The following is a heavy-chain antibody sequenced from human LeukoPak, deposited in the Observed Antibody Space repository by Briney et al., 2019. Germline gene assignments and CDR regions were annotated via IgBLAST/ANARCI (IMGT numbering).Heavy chain of an antibody. Sequence: ASVKVSCKASGYTFTGYYMHWVRQAPGQGLEWMGRINPNSGGTNCAQKFQGRVTVTRDTSISTAYMELSRLRSDDTAVYYCASGYSGYALGAFDIWGQGTMVTVSS. CDR2: INPNSGGT. J-gene: IGHJ3*02. V-gene: IGHV1-2*06. D-gene: IGHD5-12*01. CDR1: GYTFTGYY. CDR3: ASGYSGYALGAFDI.